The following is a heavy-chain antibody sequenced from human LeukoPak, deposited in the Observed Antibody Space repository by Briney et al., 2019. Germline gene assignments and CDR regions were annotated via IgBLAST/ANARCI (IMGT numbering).Heavy chain of an antibody. V-gene: IGHV3-53*01. CDR1: GFTVRNNY. J-gene: IGHJ6*02. Sequence: GGSLRLSCEASGFTVRNNYMTWVRQAPGKGLEWVSVIYSGGSTYYADSVKGRFTISRDNSKNTLYLQMNSLRAEDTAVYYCARDRRDWSDHYYYYYGMDVWGQGTTVTVSS. CDR3: ARDRRDWSDHYYYYYGMDV. CDR2: IYSGGST. D-gene: IGHD3/OR15-3a*01.